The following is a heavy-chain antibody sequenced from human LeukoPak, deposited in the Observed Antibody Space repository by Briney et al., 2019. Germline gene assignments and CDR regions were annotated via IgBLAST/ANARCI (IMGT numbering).Heavy chain of an antibody. V-gene: IGHV3-21*01. CDR1: GFTFSSYS. J-gene: IGHJ4*02. CDR3: ARVRYSGYDFDY. Sequence: GGSLRLSCAASGFTFSSYSMNWDRQAPGKGLEWVSSISSSSYIYYADSVKGRFTISRDNAKNSLYLQMNSLRAEDTAVYYCARVRYSGYDFDYWGQGTLVTVSS. D-gene: IGHD5-12*01. CDR2: ISSSSYI.